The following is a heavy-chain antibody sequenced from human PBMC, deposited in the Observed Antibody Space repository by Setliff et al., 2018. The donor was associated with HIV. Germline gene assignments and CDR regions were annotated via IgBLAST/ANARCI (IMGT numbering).Heavy chain of an antibody. J-gene: IGHJ6*03. CDR2: IYYTVTT. V-gene: IGHV4-31*03. Sequence: SETLSLTCTVSGDSISSGSDYWSWIRQHPWKGLEWIGYIYYTVTTYFNPSLKNRRSISVDTSKNQFSLKLSSVTAADTAVYYCARGYPGIAVAGLSYYYYYYMDVWGKGTTVTVSS. CDR1: GDSISSGSDY. D-gene: IGHD6-19*01. CDR3: ARGYPGIAVAGLSYYYYYYMDV.